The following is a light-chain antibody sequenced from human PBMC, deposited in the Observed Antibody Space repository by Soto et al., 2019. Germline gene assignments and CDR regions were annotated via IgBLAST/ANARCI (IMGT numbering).Light chain of an antibody. V-gene: IGKV3-15*01. J-gene: IGKJ2*01. CDR2: GAS. CDR3: QQYNNWPRT. Sequence: EIVMTQSPATLSVSPGERATVSCRASQSVSSNLAWYQQKPGQAPRLLIYGASTRATGIPARFSGSGSGTEFTLTIGSLQYEAFAVYYCQQYNNWPRTFGQGTKLEIK. CDR1: QSVSSN.